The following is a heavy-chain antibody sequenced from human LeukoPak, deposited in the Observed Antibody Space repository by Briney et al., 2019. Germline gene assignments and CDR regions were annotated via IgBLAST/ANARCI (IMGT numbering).Heavy chain of an antibody. D-gene: IGHD2-15*01. J-gene: IGHJ4*02. Sequence: GGSLRLSCAASGFTFSSYSMNWVRQAPGKGLERVSSISSSSSYIYYADSVKGRFTISRDNAKNSLYLQMNSLRAEDTAVYYCARVGGYCSGGSCFHDDYWGQGTLVTVSS. CDR2: ISSSSSYI. CDR1: GFTFSSYS. CDR3: ARVGGYCSGGSCFHDDY. V-gene: IGHV3-21*01.